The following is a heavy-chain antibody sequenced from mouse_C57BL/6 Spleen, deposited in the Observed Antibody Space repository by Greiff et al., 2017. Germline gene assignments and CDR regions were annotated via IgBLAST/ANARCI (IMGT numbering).Heavy chain of an antibody. CDR2: IYPGSGST. V-gene: IGHV1-55*01. J-gene: IGHJ2*01. CDR1: GYTFTSYW. CDR3: ARWDDGPFDY. Sequence: QVQLKQPGAELVKPGASVKMPCKASGYTFTSYWITWVQQKPGQGLEWIGDIYPGSGSTNYNEKFKSQVTLPIDTASSTAYMQLSSLTSEDSAVYYCARWDDGPFDYWGQGTTLTVSS. D-gene: IGHD2-3*01.